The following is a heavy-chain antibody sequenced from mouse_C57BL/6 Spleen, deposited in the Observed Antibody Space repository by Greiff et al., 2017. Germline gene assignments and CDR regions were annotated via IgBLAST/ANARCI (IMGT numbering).Heavy chain of an antibody. J-gene: IGHJ4*01. V-gene: IGHV1-55*01. Sequence: QVQLKQPGAELVKPGASVTMSCKASGYTFTSYWLTWVKQRPGQGLEWIGDIYPGGGSTNYNEKFKSKATLTVETSSSTAYMQRSSLTSEDSAVYYCARGESLAMDYWGQGTSVTVSS. CDR1: GYTFTSYW. CDR2: IYPGGGST. CDR3: ARGESLAMDY. D-gene: IGHD6-2*01.